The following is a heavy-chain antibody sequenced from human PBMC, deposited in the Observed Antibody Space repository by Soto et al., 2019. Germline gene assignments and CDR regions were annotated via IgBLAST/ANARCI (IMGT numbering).Heavy chain of an antibody. CDR1: GFTFNDYA. J-gene: IGHJ4*02. D-gene: IGHD6-6*01. V-gene: IGHV3-23*01. Sequence: GGSLRLSCAASGFTFNDYAMNWVRQAPGKGLGWVSAISGSGGDTYYADSVKGRFTISRDNSKNTLYLQMNSLRADDTAVYYCTKLTRDSSSSWLLDSCGQGTLLTVSS. CDR3: TKLTRDSSSSWLLDS. CDR2: ISGSGGDT.